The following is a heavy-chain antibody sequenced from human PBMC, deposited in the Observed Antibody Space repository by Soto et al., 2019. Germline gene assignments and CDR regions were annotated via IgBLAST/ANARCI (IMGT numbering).Heavy chain of an antibody. CDR1: GYTFTSYA. D-gene: IGHD1-26*01. Sequence: ASVKVSCKASGYTFTSYAMHWVRQAPGQRLEWMGWINAGNGNTKYSQKSQGRVTITRDTSASTAYMELSSLRSEDTAVYYCARYRKQWELLGYYYGMDVWGQGTTVTVSS. J-gene: IGHJ6*02. CDR3: ARYRKQWELLGYYYGMDV. CDR2: INAGNGNT. V-gene: IGHV1-3*01.